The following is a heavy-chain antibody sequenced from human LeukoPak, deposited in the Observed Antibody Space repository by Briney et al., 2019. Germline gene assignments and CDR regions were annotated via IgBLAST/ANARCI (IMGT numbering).Heavy chain of an antibody. CDR2: ISYDGSNK. Sequence: GGSLRLSCAASGFTFSSYGMHWVRQAPGKGLEWVAVISYDGSNKYYADSVKGRFTISRDNSKNTLYLQMNSLRAEDTAVYYCAKDSAITMIVGPSDYWGQGTLVTVSS. CDR1: GFTFSSYG. CDR3: AKDSAITMIVGPSDY. J-gene: IGHJ4*02. D-gene: IGHD3-22*01. V-gene: IGHV3-30*18.